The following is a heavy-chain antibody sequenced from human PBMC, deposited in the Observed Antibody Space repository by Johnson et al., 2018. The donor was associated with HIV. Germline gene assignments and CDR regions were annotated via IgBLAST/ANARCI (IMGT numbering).Heavy chain of an antibody. V-gene: IGHV3-30*04. D-gene: IGHD6-13*01. J-gene: IGHJ3*02. Sequence: QLVESGGGVVQPGRSLRLSCAASGFTFSSYAMHWVRQAPGKGLEWVAVISYDGSNKYYADSVKGRFTISRDNSKNTLYLQMNSLRAEDTAVYYCARGGYSIKDRGAFDIWGQGTMVTVSS. CDR1: GFTFSSYA. CDR2: ISYDGSNK. CDR3: ARGGYSIKDRGAFDI.